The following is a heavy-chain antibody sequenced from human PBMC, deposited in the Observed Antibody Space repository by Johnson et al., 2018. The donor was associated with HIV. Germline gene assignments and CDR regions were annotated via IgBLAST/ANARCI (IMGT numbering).Heavy chain of an antibody. CDR1: GFTFSSYG. Sequence: QVQLVESGGGVVQPGGSLRLSCAASGFTFSSYGMHWVRQAPGKGLEWVAFIRYDGSNKYYADSVKGRFTISRDNSKNTLYLQMNSLRAEDTAVYYCATQGLLLAAPPDAFDIWGQGTMVTVSS. CDR2: IRYDGSNK. D-gene: IGHD6-6*01. J-gene: IGHJ3*02. CDR3: ATQGLLLAAPPDAFDI. V-gene: IGHV3-30*02.